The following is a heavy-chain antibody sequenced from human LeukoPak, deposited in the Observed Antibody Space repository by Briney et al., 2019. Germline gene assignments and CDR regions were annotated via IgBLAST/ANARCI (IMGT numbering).Heavy chain of an antibody. Sequence: GASVKVSCKASGYTFTSYAMNWVRQAPGQGLEWMGWINTNTGNPTYAQGFTGRFVFSLDTSVSTAYLQISSLKAEDTAVYYCARDSLHINIWLAWNWFDPWGQGTLVTVSS. J-gene: IGHJ5*02. V-gene: IGHV7-4-1*02. CDR1: GYTFTSYA. CDR3: ARDSLHINIWLAWNWFDP. CDR2: INTNTGNP. D-gene: IGHD2/OR15-2a*01.